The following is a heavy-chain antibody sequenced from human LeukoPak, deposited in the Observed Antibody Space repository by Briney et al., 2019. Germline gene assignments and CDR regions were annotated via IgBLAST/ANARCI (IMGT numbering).Heavy chain of an antibody. V-gene: IGHV1-24*01. CDR1: GYTLTELS. CDR3: ATALDYVWRSYRYNGYPLLDY. D-gene: IGHD3-16*02. J-gene: IGHJ4*02. CDR2: FDPEDGET. Sequence: GASVKVSCKVSGYTLTELSMHWVRQAPGKGLEWMGGFDPEDGETIYAQKFQGRVTMTEDTSTDTAYMELSSLRSEDTAVYYCATALDYVWRSYRYNGYPLLDYWGQGTLVTVSS.